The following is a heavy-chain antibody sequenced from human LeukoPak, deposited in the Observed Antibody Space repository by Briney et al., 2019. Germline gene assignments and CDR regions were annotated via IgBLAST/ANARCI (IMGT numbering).Heavy chain of an antibody. Sequence: GASVKVSCKASGYTFTNYGISWVRQAPGEGLEWMGIINPSDGRTRYAQKFQGRVTMTRDMSTSTVYMELSSLRSEDTAVYYCARTYGDQNWFDPWGQGTLVTVSS. CDR1: GYTFTNYG. V-gene: IGHV1-46*01. J-gene: IGHJ5*02. CDR2: INPSDGRT. D-gene: IGHD4-17*01. CDR3: ARTYGDQNWFDP.